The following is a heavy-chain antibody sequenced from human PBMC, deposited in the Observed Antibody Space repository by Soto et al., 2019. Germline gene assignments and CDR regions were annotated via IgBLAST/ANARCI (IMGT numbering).Heavy chain of an antibody. CDR3: AKSPMVRTFHYGMDV. J-gene: IGHJ6*02. CDR1: ELTFSSFW. V-gene: IGHV3-7*05. Sequence: EVQVVESGGGLVQPGGSLRVSCAASELTFSSFWVSWVRQAPGKGLEWVADINEDGTEKYYADAVKGRFTISGDNAKNSLYLQMNNLRAGDTAVYFCAKSPMVRTFHYGMDVWGQGTTVTVSS. D-gene: IGHD2-8*01. CDR2: INEDGTEK.